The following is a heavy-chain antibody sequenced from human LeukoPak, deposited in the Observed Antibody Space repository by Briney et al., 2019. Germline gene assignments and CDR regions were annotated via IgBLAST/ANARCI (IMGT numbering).Heavy chain of an antibody. J-gene: IGHJ6*04. CDR3: AKDPRFPIYYGSGSYYMTVDV. D-gene: IGHD3-10*01. Sequence: GGSLRPSCAASGFTFSSYGMHWVRQAPGKGLERVAFIRYDGSNKYYADSVKGRFTISRDNSKNTLYLQMDSLRAEDTAVYYCAKDPRFPIYYGSGSYYMTVDVWGKGTTVTISS. CDR2: IRYDGSNK. V-gene: IGHV3-30*02. CDR1: GFTFSSYG.